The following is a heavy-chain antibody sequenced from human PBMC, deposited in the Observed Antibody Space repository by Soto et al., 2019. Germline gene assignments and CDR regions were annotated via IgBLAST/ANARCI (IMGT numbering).Heavy chain of an antibody. Sequence: HHGWSLRLSCAASGFTFSSYAMHWVRQAPGKGLAWVAVISYDGSNKYYADSVKGRFTISRDNSKNTLYLQMNSLRAEDTAVYYCARGGTAMVPYYYYGMDVWGQGTTVTVSS. CDR2: ISYDGSNK. D-gene: IGHD5-18*01. J-gene: IGHJ6*02. V-gene: IGHV3-30-3*01. CDR3: ARGGTAMVPYYYYGMDV. CDR1: GFTFSSYA.